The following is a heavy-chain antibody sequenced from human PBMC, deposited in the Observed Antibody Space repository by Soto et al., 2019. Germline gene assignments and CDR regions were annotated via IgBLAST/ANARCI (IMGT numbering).Heavy chain of an antibody. D-gene: IGHD6-13*01. CDR1: RYSFSNYG. CDR3: ARRLGSSWYERFYYDGMDV. J-gene: IGHJ6*02. Sequence: QVRLVQSGAEVKKPGASVKVSCKTSRYSFSNYGISWVRQAPGQGLEWRGWISGNDGRTNYAHKLQGRVTMTTDTSSSTSYMGLTSLRSDDTAVYYCARRLGSSWYERFYYDGMDVWGQGTRVTVSS. V-gene: IGHV1-18*01. CDR2: ISGNDGRT.